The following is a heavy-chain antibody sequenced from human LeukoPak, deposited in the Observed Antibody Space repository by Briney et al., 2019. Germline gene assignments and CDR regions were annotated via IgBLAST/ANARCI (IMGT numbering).Heavy chain of an antibody. D-gene: IGHD1-1*01. CDR2: IGASGGST. CDR3: AKGNWRYFDY. V-gene: IGHV3-23*01. J-gene: IGHJ4*02. Sequence: TGGSLRLSCATSGFTFSSYAMSWVRQAPGKGLEWVSGIGASGGSTYYADSVEGRFTISRDNSKNTLYLQMNSLGADDTAVYYCAKGNWRYFDYWGQGTLVTVSS. CDR1: GFTFSSYA.